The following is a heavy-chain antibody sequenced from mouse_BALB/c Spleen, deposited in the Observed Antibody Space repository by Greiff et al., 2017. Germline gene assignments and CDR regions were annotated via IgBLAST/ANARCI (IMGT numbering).Heavy chain of an antibody. V-gene: IGHV1-69*02. CDR1: GYTFTSYW. Sequence: QVQLQQPGAELVKPGASVKLSCKASGYTFTSYWMHWVKQRPGQGLEWIGEIDPSDSYTNYNKKFKGKATLTVDKSSSTAYMQLSSLTSEDSAVYYCARKEGNYEDYWGKGTTLTVSS. J-gene: IGHJ2*01. CDR3: ARKEGNYEDY. CDR2: IDPSDSYT. D-gene: IGHD2-1*01.